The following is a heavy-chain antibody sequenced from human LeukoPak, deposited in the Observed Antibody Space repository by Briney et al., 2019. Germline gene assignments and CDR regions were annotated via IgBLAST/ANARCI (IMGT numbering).Heavy chain of an antibody. V-gene: IGHV1-2*02. Sequence: ASVKVSCKASGYTFTGYYMHWVRQAPGQGLEWMGWINPNSGGTNYAQKFQGRVTITADESTSTAYMELSSLRSEDTAVYYCARRKRDCSGGSCQYGDYYYYMDVWGKGTTVTISS. CDR3: ARRKRDCSGGSCQYGDYYYYMDV. J-gene: IGHJ6*03. D-gene: IGHD2-15*01. CDR2: INPNSGGT. CDR1: GYTFTGYY.